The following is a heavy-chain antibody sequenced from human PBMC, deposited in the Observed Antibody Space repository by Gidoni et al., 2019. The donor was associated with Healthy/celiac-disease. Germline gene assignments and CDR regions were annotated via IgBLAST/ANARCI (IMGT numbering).Heavy chain of an antibody. CDR2: IRSKAYGGTT. J-gene: IGHJ4*02. V-gene: IGHV3-49*04. CDR1: GFTFGDYA. CDR3: TRVVPWYYDSSGYYDLDY. Sequence: EVQLVESGGGLVQPGRSLRLSCTASGFTFGDYAMSWVRQAPGKGLDWVGFIRSKAYGGTTEYAASVKGRFTISRDDSKSIAYLQMNSLKTEDTAVYYCTRVVPWYYDSSGYYDLDYWGQGTLVTVFS. D-gene: IGHD3-22*01.